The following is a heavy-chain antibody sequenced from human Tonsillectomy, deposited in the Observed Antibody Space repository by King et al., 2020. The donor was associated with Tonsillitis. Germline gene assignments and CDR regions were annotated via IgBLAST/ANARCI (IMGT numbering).Heavy chain of an antibody. CDR2: ISYDGSNK. Sequence: VQLVESGGGVVQPGRSLRLSCAASGFTFSSYGMHWVRQAPGKGLEWMAVISYDGSNKYYADSVKGRFTISRDNSKNTLYLQMNSLRAEDTAVYYCAKGHSWWYSMYVWGQGTTGTVSS. CDR1: GFTFSSYG. D-gene: IGHD6-13*01. V-gene: IGHV3-30*18. J-gene: IGHJ6*02. CDR3: AKGHSWWYSMYV.